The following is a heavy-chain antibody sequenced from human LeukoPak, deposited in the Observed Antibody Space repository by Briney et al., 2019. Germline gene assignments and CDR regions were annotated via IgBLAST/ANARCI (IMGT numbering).Heavy chain of an antibody. CDR1: GGSFSGYY. CDR2: INHSGST. V-gene: IGHV4-34*01. J-gene: IGHJ6*03. Sequence: PSETLSLTCAVYGGSFSGYYWSWIRQPPGKGLEWIGEINHSGSTNYNPSLKSRVTISVDTSKNQFSLKLSSVTAADTAVYYCARGGSSSPAYYYYYYYMDVWGKGTTVTVSS. D-gene: IGHD6-6*01. CDR3: ARGGSSSPAYYYYYYYMDV.